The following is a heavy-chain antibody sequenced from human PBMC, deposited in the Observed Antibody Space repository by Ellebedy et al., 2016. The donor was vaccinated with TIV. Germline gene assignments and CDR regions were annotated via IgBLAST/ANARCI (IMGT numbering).Heavy chain of an antibody. CDR1: GDSVSSDIYY. V-gene: IGHV4-39*01. J-gene: IGHJ2*01. CDR2: IHYSGST. CDR3: ANFGRQLTYWYFDL. Sequence: SETLSLXCTVSGDSVSSDIYYWGWIRQPPGQRLEWIGSIHYSGSTYCNPSLKSRVTISVDTSENQFSLKLSSVTAADTAMYYCANFGRQLTYWYFDLWGRGTLVTVSS. D-gene: IGHD2-2*01.